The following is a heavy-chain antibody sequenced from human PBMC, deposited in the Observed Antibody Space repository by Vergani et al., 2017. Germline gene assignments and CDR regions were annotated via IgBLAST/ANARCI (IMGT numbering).Heavy chain of an antibody. CDR2: IYYSGST. V-gene: IGHV4-39*07. J-gene: IGHJ2*01. Sequence: QVQLQESGPGLVKPSETLSLTCTVSGGSISSSSYYWGWIRQPPGKGLEWIGSIYYSGSTYYNPSLKSRVTISVDTSKNQFSLKLSSVTAADTAVYYCATAYYYDSSGYNRGYWYFDLWGRGTLVTVSS. CDR1: GGSISSSSYY. D-gene: IGHD3-22*01. CDR3: ATAYYYDSSGYNRGYWYFDL.